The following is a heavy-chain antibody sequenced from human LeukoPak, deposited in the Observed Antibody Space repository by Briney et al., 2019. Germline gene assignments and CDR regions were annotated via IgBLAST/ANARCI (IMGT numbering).Heavy chain of an antibody. V-gene: IGHV4-30-4*01. D-gene: IGHD2-2*01. CDR3: ARDGTLYCSSTSCFANEDAFDI. J-gene: IGHJ3*02. CDR2: IYYSGST. Sequence: SQTLSLTCTVSGGSISSGDYYWSWIRQPPGKGLEWIGYIYYSGSTYYNPSLKSRVTISVGTSKNQFSLKLSSVTAADTAVYYCARDGTLYCSSTSCFANEDAFDIWGQGTMVTVSS. CDR1: GGSISSGDYY.